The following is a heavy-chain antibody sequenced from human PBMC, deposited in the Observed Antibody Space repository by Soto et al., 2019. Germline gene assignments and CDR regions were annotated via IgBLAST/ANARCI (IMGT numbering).Heavy chain of an antibody. V-gene: IGHV3-21*02. CDR1: GFTFKNYN. Sequence: EVQLVESGGGLVKPGESLRLSCVASGFTFKNYNMNWVRQAPGKGLEWVSSIGGSDTFTYYADSVKGRFTISRDNAKSSLFLQMNNLRFEDTAVYFCVRDGSLLGMTRWGQGTLVTVSS. CDR3: VRDGSLLGMTR. D-gene: IGHD3-10*01. J-gene: IGHJ4*02. CDR2: IGGSDTFT.